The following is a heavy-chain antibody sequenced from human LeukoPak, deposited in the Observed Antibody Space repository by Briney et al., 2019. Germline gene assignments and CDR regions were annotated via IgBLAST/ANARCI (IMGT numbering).Heavy chain of an antibody. CDR1: GGSISPYY. J-gene: IGHJ4*02. D-gene: IGHD5-18*01. CDR3: VRTCGYSYASCG. V-gene: IGHV4-59*01. CDR2: IYYSGST. Sequence: PSETLSLTCTVSGGSISPYYWSWIRQPPGKGLEWIGYIYYSGSTHYNPSLKSRVTISVDTSKNQFSLRLSSVTAADTAVYYCVRTCGYSYASCGWGQGTLVTVSS.